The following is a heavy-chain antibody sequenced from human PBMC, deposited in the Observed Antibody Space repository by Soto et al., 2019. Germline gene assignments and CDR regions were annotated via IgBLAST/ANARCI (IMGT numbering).Heavy chain of an antibody. Sequence: SAKGACKSPGYALTGDYGHWVRQAPGQGLEWMGWINPNSGDTNYAQKFQGRVTMTRDTSFSTAYMELSSLRSDDTAVYYCATRYSYVHFWGQGTLVTVPQ. V-gene: IGHV1-2*02. J-gene: IGHJ4*02. CDR3: ATRYSYVHF. CDR2: INPNSGDT. CDR1: GYALTGDY. D-gene: IGHD5-18*01.